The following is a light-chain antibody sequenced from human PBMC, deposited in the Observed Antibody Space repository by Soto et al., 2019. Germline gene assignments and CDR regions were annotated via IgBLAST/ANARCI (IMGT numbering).Light chain of an antibody. CDR3: QQYYSYPPT. V-gene: IGKV1-8*01. CDR1: QRILSNNKDY. CDR2: AAS. Sequence: IVMTQSPDSLAVSLGEGATITCKSSQRILSNNKDYLAWYQQKPGKAPKLLIYAASTLQSEVPPRFSGSGSGTDFTLTISCLQSEDFATYYCQQYYSYPPTFGQGTKVDIK. J-gene: IGKJ1*01.